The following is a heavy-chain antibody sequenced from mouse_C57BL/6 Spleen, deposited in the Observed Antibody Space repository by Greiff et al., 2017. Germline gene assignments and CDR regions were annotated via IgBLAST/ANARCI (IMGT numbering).Heavy chain of an antibody. D-gene: IGHD1-1*01. Sequence: EVQLQESEGGLVQPGSSMKLSCTASGFTFSDYYMAWVRQVPEKGLEWVANINYDGSSTYYLDSLKSRFIISRDNAKNILYLQMSSLKSEDTATYYCARGQNYYGSSYWYFDVWGTGTTVTVSS. CDR2: INYDGSST. CDR1: GFTFSDYY. V-gene: IGHV5-16*01. J-gene: IGHJ1*03. CDR3: ARGQNYYGSSYWYFDV.